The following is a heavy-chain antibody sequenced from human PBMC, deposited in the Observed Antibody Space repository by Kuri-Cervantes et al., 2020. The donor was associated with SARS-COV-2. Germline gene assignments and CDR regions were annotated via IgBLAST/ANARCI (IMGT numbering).Heavy chain of an antibody. CDR1: GFIFSSYS. CDR2: ISSSSSTI. V-gene: IGHV3-48*02. J-gene: IGHJ4*02. D-gene: IGHD3-9*01. CDR3: ARTYYDILTGYCPFDY. Sequence: GESLKISCAASGFIFSSYSMNWVRQAPGKGLEWVSYISSSSSTIYYADSVKGRFTISRDNAKNSLYLQMNSLRDEDAAVYYCARTYYDILTGYCPFDYWGQGTLVTVSS.